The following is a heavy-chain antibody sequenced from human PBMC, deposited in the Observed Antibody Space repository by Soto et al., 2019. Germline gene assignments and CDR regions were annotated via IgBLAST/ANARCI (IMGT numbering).Heavy chain of an antibody. CDR1: GFTFSDYY. CDR2: ISASSTYI. V-gene: IGHV3-11*06. CDR3: PRSVALTGKPYYFDY. J-gene: IGHJ4*02. D-gene: IGHD3-9*01. Sequence: GGSLRLSCAASGFTFSDYYMSWIRQAPGKGLEWVSSISASSTYIYYADSVKGRFTISRDNARNSLYLQMNGLIAEDTAVYYCPRSVALTGKPYYFDYWGQGTLVPGSS.